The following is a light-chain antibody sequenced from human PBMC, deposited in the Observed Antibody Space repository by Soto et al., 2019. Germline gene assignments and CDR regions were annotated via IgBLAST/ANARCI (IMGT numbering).Light chain of an antibody. V-gene: IGLV1-40*01. CDR2: ATS. CDR1: SWKIVDGNN. CDR3: QSYASSLTGRDG. Sequence: QSARTQPPSVSGAPGQRGTICCTGRSWKIVDGNNGHWYQPLPSTAPKLLISATSTRPSWLPDRFSASTSCTSASLAITGLPAVDVADYFCQSYASSLTGRDGFRSGT. J-gene: IGLJ6*01.